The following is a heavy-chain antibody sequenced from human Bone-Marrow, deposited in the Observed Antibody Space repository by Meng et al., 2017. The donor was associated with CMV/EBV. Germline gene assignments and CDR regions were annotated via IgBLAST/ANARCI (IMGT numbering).Heavy chain of an antibody. CDR3: TVYRRRGTSYRREQSVWVPVHY. CDR2: IRSRAYGGTT. J-gene: IGHJ4*02. Sequence: MSWFSQAPGKGLEWVSFIRSRAYGGTTEYAASMKGRFTLSRDDSKSVAYLQMHSLKTEDTAVYYCTVYRRRGTSYRREQSVWVPVHYWGQGTLVTVSS. D-gene: IGHD3-16*02. V-gene: IGHV3-49*03.